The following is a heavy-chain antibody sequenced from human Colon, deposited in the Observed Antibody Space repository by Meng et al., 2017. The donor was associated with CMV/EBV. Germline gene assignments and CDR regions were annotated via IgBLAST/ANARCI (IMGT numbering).Heavy chain of an antibody. V-gene: IGHV1-18*01. CDR3: ARGPYCSGTACYLQYFDY. D-gene: IGHD2-2*01. CDR2: ISAYNGQA. Sequence: NKPGYPLKGSCKAFAEFGNTHGGGMVRKGAGQGLEWMGWISAYNGQAHYAQNLPARVTLTTDTSTNTIYMELRSLTSDDTAVYSCARGPYCSGTACYLQYFDYWCQGTLVTVSS. J-gene: IGHJ4*02. CDR1: AEFGNTHG.